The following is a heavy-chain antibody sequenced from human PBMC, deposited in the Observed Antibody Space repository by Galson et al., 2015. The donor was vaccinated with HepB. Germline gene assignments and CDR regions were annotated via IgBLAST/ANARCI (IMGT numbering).Heavy chain of an antibody. Sequence: SETLSLTCGVSSGSIISSPYLWGWIRQTPGKGLGWIGSIHHSGSTSYNTSLESRVTMSVDTSKNQFSLRLKSVTAADTALYYCARLGPTLVGSHEIEYWGQGILVTVSS. V-gene: IGHV4-39*01. CDR2: IHHSGST. J-gene: IGHJ4*02. CDR3: ARLGPTLVGSHEIEY. CDR1: SGSIISSPYL. D-gene: IGHD2/OR15-2a*01.